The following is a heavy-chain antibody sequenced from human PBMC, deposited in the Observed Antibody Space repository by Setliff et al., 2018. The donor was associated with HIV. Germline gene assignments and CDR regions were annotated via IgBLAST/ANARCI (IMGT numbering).Heavy chain of an antibody. CDR2: IIPIFGTP. V-gene: IGHV1-69*13. J-gene: IGHJ6*04. CDR3: ARDSRDIVVVIAPEPEPYYYYGMDV. CDR1: GGTSSNYA. D-gene: IGHD2-15*01. Sequence: GASVKVSCKASGGTSSNYAITWVRQAPGQGLEWMGGIIPIFGTPNYAQKFKGRLTITADESTSTVYMELSSLRSEDTAVYYCARDSRDIVVVIAPEPEPYYYYGMDVWGEGTTVTVSS.